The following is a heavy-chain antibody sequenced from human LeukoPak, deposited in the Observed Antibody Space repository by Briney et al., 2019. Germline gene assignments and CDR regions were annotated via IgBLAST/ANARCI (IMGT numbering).Heavy chain of an antibody. CDR2: ISYDGSNK. V-gene: IGHV3-30*01. J-gene: IGHJ4*02. D-gene: IGHD5-12*01. CDR3: ARDPYSHTPYSGYDLVY. CDR1: GFTLGSYA. Sequence: PGGSLRLSCAASGFTLGSYAMHWVRQAPGKGLEWVAVISYDGSNKYYADSVKGRFTISRDNSKNTLYLQMNSLRAEDTAVYYCARDPYSHTPYSGYDLVYWGQGTLVTVSS.